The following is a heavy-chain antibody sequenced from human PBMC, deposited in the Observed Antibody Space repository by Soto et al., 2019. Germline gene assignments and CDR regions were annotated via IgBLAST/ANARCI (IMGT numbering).Heavy chain of an antibody. D-gene: IGHD6-13*01. J-gene: IGHJ4*02. CDR2: MNPNSDNT. CDR3: AREAAAGLVY. V-gene: IGHV1-8*01. Sequence: QVQLVQSGAEVKKPGASVKVSCKASGYSFTSYDINWVRQATGQGLEWMGWMNPNSDNTAYAQKFQGRVTMTRNTSVSTVYMELSSLRSEDTAVYYCAREAAAGLVYWGQGTLVTVSS. CDR1: GYSFTSYD.